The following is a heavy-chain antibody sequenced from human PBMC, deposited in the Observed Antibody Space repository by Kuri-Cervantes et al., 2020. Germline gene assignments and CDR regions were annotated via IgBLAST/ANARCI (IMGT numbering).Heavy chain of an antibody. V-gene: IGHV1-2*04. CDR2: INPNSGGT. Sequence: ASVKVSCKASGYTFTGYYMHWVRQAPGQGLEWMGWINPNSGGTNYAQKFQGWVTMTRDTSISTAYMELSRLRSDDTAVYYCAREGTYCSGGSCYATDAFDIWGQGTMVTVSS. D-gene: IGHD2-15*01. CDR3: AREGTYCSGGSCYATDAFDI. J-gene: IGHJ3*02. CDR1: GYTFTGYY.